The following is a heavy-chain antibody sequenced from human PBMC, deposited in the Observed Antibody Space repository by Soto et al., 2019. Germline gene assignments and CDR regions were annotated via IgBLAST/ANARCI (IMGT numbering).Heavy chain of an antibody. CDR2: IIPLLGIT. CDR3: ARDPRSITGTTSSEDFQH. V-gene: IGHV1-69*01. CDR1: GGTFSGYA. D-gene: IGHD1-20*01. J-gene: IGHJ1*01. Sequence: QAQLMQSGAEVKKPGSSVKVSCKASGGTFSGYAINWVRQAPGQGLEWMGGIIPLLGITDYGQKFQGRITIAADESMGTAYMDLRGLRSEDTAVYYCARDPRSITGTTSSEDFQHWGQGTLVSVSS.